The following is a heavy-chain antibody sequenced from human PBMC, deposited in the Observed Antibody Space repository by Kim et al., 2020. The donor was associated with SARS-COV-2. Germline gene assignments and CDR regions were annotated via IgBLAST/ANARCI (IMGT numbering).Heavy chain of an antibody. Sequence: YSPSFQGQVTISADKSISTAYLQWSSLKASDTAMYYCARAPAAGTLYFRYWGQGTLVTVSS. D-gene: IGHD6-13*01. CDR3: ARAPAAGTLYFRY. V-gene: IGHV5-51*01. J-gene: IGHJ4*02.